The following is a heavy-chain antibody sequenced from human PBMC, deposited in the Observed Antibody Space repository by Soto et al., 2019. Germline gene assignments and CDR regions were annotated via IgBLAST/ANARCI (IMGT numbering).Heavy chain of an antibody. Sequence: EVQLVESGGGLVQPGGSLRLSCAASGFTFSSYWMHCVRQAPGKGLVWVSRINSDGSSTSYADSVKGRCTISRDNAKNTRYRQMNSLRAEDTAVYYCAREAQLLHSNYYYYYMDVWGKGTTVPVSS. V-gene: IGHV3-74*01. CDR1: GFTFSSYW. CDR3: AREAQLLHSNYYYYYMDV. CDR2: INSDGSST. J-gene: IGHJ6*03. D-gene: IGHD5-18*01.